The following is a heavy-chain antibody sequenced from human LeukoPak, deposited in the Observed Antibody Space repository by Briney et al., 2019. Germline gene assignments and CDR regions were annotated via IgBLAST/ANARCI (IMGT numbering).Heavy chain of an antibody. CDR3: ARDRAVTRLFAY. Sequence: PGGSLRLSCAVSGFTFSSYFLTWVRQAPGKGLEWVANINQDGTEKQYVDSVKGRFTISRDNAKNSLYLQMNSLRAEDTAVYYCARDRAVTRLFAYWGQGTLVTVSS. J-gene: IGHJ4*02. CDR2: INQDGTEK. V-gene: IGHV3-7*01. CDR1: GFTFSSYF. D-gene: IGHD4-17*01.